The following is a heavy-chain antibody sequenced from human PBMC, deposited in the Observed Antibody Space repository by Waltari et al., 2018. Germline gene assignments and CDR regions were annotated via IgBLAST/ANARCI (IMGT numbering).Heavy chain of an antibody. D-gene: IGHD2-21*01. Sequence: QVQLQQWGAGLLKSSETLSLTCAVSGGSFRGYFWSWIRQPPGQGLEWIGEIHHSGTTNYRPSLKSRVTMAVDTSKNQFSLRLTSVTAADTAVYYCARLIVGPPVFEVLRGYHYGTDVWGRGTTVIVSS. J-gene: IGHJ6*02. CDR3: ARLIVGPPVFEVLRGYHYGTDV. CDR2: IHHSGTT. V-gene: IGHV4-34*01. CDR1: GGSFRGYF.